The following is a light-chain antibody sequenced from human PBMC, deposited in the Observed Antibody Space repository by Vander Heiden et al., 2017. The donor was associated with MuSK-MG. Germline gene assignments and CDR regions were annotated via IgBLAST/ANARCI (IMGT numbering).Light chain of an antibody. CDR1: SSDVGAYNY. CDR3: GSAASSNTVL. Sequence: QYALTQPPSASGSPGQPVAIPCTGTSSDVGAYNYVTWYQQHPGKAPKLLIYEVTKRPAGVPDRFSDSKSGNTASLTISGRQAEDEADYYSGSAASSNTVLFGGGTKLTVL. CDR2: EVT. V-gene: IGLV2-8*01. J-gene: IGLJ2*01.